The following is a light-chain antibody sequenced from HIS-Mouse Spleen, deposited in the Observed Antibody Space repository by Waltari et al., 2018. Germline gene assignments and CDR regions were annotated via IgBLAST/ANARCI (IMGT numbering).Light chain of an antibody. V-gene: IGLV3-10*01. CDR3: YSTDSSGNHRV. CDR2: EDS. Sequence: SYELTQPPSVSVSPGQTARITCSGDALPTKYAYWYQKKSGQSPVLVMYEDSKRPSGIPEGFSGSSSGTMATLTISGAQVEDEADYYCYSTDSSGNHRVFGGGTKLTVL. J-gene: IGLJ2*01. CDR1: ALPTKY.